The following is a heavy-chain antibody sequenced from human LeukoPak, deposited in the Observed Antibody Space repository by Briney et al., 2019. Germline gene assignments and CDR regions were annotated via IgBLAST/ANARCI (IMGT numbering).Heavy chain of an antibody. D-gene: IGHD5-24*01. CDR1: GFTFDTYK. CDR3: ARSSVEMTTIFAEYFDH. Sequence: QAGGSLRLSCAASGFTFDTYKMHWVRQAPGKGLEYVSGINNNGDSTYYVTSVRGRFTISRDNIRNTLYLQMGILRAEDTAVYYCARSSVEMTTIFAEYFDHWGRGTLVSVSS. J-gene: IGHJ1*01. V-gene: IGHV3-64*01. CDR2: INNNGDST.